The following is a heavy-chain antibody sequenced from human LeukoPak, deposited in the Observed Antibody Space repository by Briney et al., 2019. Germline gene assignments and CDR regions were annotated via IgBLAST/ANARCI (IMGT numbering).Heavy chain of an antibody. CDR3: ASTSLTGYPTGGAGHDAFDI. J-gene: IGHJ3*02. D-gene: IGHD3-9*01. Sequence: GGSLRLSCAASGFTFSSYWMSWVRQAPGKGLEWVANIKQDGSEKYYVDSVKGRFTISRDNAKNSLYLQMNSLRAEDTAVYYCASTSLTGYPTGGAGHDAFDIWGQGTMVTVSS. V-gene: IGHV3-7*01. CDR1: GFTFSSYW. CDR2: IKQDGSEK.